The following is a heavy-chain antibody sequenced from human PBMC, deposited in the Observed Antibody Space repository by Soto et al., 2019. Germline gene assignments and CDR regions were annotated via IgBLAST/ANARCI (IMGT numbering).Heavy chain of an antibody. CDR1: GYTFSNYW. D-gene: IGHD3-22*01. V-gene: IGHV5-51*01. CDR2: IYPADSDT. J-gene: IGHJ3*02. Sequence: HGESLKISCEGSGYTFSNYWVGWVRQMPGKGLEWMGIIYPADSDTRYSPSFQGQVTISADKSISTAYLQWSSLKASDTAMYFCARQMDYYYDSSGYYFRSFDIWGQGTMVTVSS. CDR3: ARQMDYYYDSSGYYFRSFDI.